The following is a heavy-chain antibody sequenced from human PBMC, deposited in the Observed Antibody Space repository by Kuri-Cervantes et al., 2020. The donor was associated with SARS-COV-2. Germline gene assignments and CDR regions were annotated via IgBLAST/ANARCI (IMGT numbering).Heavy chain of an antibody. V-gene: IGHV4-34*01. CDR2: VNHNGGA. CDR3: ARTHSLRGYCSSTSCPPNY. Sequence: SETLSLTCAIYGGSLSGSYWSWIRQSPGKRLEWIGEVNHNGGANYNPSLRSRVTISVDTSKNQFSLKLSSVTAADTAVYYCARTHSLRGYCSSTSCPPNYWGQGTLVTVSS. J-gene: IGHJ4*02. D-gene: IGHD2-2*01. CDR1: GGSLSGSY.